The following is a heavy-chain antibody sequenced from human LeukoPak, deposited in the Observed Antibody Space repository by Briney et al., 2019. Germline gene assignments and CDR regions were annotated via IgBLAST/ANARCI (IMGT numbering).Heavy chain of an antibody. CDR3: AKGPHGDHSVY. J-gene: IGHJ4*02. Sequence: QAGGSLRLSCAASGFTFSSYAMSWVRLAPGKGLEGVSAISGSGGRTYYADSVKGRFTISRDKSKNTLYLQMNSLRAEDTAVYYCAKGPHGDHSVYWGQGTLVTVSS. CDR2: ISGSGGRT. CDR1: GFTFSSYA. D-gene: IGHD4-17*01. V-gene: IGHV3-23*01.